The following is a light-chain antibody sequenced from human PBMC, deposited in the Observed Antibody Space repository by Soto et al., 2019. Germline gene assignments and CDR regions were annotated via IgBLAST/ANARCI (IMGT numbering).Light chain of an antibody. J-gene: IGLJ3*02. CDR3: SAYAGTNDLGV. Sequence: QSALTQPPSASGSPGQSVTISCTGTSSDIGIYDFVSWYQQHPGKAPKLLIYEVSKRPSGVPDRFSGSKSSNTASLTVSDLQTEDAADYYCSAYAGTNDLGVFGGGTKLTVL. V-gene: IGLV2-8*01. CDR2: EVS. CDR1: SSDIGIYDF.